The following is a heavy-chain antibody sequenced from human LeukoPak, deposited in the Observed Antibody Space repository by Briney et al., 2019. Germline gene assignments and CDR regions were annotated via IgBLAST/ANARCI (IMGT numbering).Heavy chain of an antibody. CDR1: GFTFNIFG. CDR3: VKESAADATFHFDS. V-gene: IGHV3-33*06. Sequence: GRSLRLSCAASGFTFNIFGMHWVRQAPGKGLEWVSVLCSDGKTAHYADSVKGRFTISRDSSENTLYLQMNSLKAEDTAVYYCVKESAADATFHFDSWGQGTLVTVSS. CDR2: LCSDGKTA. D-gene: IGHD6-13*01. J-gene: IGHJ4*02.